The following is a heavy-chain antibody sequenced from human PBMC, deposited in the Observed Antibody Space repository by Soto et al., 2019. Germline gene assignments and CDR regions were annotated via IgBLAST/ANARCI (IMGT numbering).Heavy chain of an antibody. Sequence: SETLSLTCTVSGGSISSGGYYWSWIRQHPGKGLEWIGYIYYSGSTYYNPSLKSRVTISVDTSKNQFSLKLSSVTAADTAVYYCARSILTVNYYYYGMDVWGQGTTVTSP. D-gene: IGHD4-17*01. V-gene: IGHV4-31*03. CDR2: IYYSGST. CDR3: ARSILTVNYYYYGMDV. CDR1: GGSISSGGYY. J-gene: IGHJ6*02.